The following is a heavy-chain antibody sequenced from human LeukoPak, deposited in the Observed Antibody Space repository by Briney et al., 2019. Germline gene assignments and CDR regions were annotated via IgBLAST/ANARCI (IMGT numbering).Heavy chain of an antibody. V-gene: IGHV3-74*01. J-gene: IGHJ4*02. Sequence: PGGSLRLSCAASGFTFSSYWMHWVRQAPGKGLVWVSRINSDGSSTSYADSVKGRFTISRDNSKNTLYLQMDSLRAEDTAVYYCAKSNRADLNYFDYWGQGTLVTVSS. CDR1: GFTFSSYW. CDR2: INSDGSST. CDR3: AKSNRADLNYFDY. D-gene: IGHD3-10*01.